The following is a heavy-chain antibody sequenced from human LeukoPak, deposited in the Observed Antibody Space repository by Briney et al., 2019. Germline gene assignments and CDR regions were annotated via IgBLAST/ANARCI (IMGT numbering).Heavy chain of an antibody. J-gene: IGHJ5*02. V-gene: IGHV4-59*12. CDR1: GGSISSYY. CDR3: ARGLGYYYGSGSYYGTNWFDP. Sequence: SETLSLTCTVSGGSISSYYWSWIRQPPGKGLEWIGYIYYSGSTNYNPSLKSRVTMSVDTSKNQFSLKLSSVTAADTAVYYCARGLGYYYGSGSYYGTNWFDPWGQGTLVTVSS. CDR2: IYYSGST. D-gene: IGHD3-10*01.